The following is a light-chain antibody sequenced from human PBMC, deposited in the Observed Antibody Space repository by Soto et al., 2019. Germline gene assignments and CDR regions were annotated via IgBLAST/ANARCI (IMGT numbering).Light chain of an antibody. Sequence: DIQITHSPCTLSASLGYRLTITCLSSQSISIWLAWYQQKPGKAPKILIYKASSLESGVPSRFSGSGSGTEFTLTISSLQPDDFATYYCQQYSTYTPRTFGQGTKVDIK. CDR2: KAS. CDR3: QQYSTYTPRT. V-gene: IGKV1-5*03. CDR1: QSISIW. J-gene: IGKJ1*01.